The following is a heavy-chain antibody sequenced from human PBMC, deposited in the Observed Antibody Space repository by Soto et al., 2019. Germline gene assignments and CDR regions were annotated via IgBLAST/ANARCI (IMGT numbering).Heavy chain of an antibody. D-gene: IGHD3-10*01. CDR1: GGSFSGYY. Sequence: PSETLSLTCAVYGGSFSGYYWSWIRQPPGKGLEWIGEINHSGSTNYNPSLKSRVTISVDTSKNQFSLKLSSVTAADTAVYYCARGRRITMVRGVIITRAFDIWGQGTMVTVSS. V-gene: IGHV4-34*01. J-gene: IGHJ3*02. CDR2: INHSGST. CDR3: ARGRRITMVRGVIITRAFDI.